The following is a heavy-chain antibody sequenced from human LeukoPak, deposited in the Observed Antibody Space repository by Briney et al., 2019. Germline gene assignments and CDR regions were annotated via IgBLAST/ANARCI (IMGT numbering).Heavy chain of an antibody. V-gene: IGHV3-7*01. Sequence: GGSLRLSCAGSGFTFGNSWMNWFRQAPGKGLEWVAHIKQDGSDTYVDSVKGRFTISRDIAKTSLFLHMNSPTTEDSAVYYCAREHSSHFTWGQGTLVTVSS. CDR2: IKQDGSDT. J-gene: IGHJ4*02. D-gene: IGHD3-3*02. CDR1: GFTFGNSW. CDR3: AREHSSHFT.